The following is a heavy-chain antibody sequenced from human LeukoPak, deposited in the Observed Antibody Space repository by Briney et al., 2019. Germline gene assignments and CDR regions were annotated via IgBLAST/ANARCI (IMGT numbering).Heavy chain of an antibody. Sequence: GGSLRLSCAASGFTFSSYGMHWVRQAPGKGLEWVAFIRYDGSNKYYADSVKGRFTISRDNSKNTLYLQMNSLRAEDAAVYYCAKDFPRHCSSTSCHWIWGQGTMVTVSS. V-gene: IGHV3-30*02. CDR3: AKDFPRHCSSTSCHWI. CDR1: GFTFSSYG. D-gene: IGHD2-2*01. J-gene: IGHJ3*02. CDR2: IRYDGSNK.